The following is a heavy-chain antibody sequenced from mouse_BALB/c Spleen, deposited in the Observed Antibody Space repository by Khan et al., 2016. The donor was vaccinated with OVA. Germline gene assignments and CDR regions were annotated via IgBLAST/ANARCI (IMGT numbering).Heavy chain of an antibody. V-gene: IGHV1-4*01. J-gene: IGHJ3*01. Sequence: VQLQQSGAELARPGASVKMSCKASGYTFTSYTIHWIKLSPGQGLEWIGYINPSNGYTNYNQKFKDKATLTADKSSTTAYMQLSSLTSDDSAVNNCLMDGAYYRNYGWFAYWGQGTLVTVSA. D-gene: IGHD2-5*01. CDR2: INPSNGYT. CDR3: LMDGAYYRNYGWFAY. CDR1: GYTFTSYT.